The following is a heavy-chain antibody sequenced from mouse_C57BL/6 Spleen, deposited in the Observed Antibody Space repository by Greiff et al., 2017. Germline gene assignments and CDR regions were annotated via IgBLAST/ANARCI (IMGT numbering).Heavy chain of an antibody. CDR3: ARDRDYGNFYWYFEV. J-gene: IGHJ1*03. CDR2: ISNDGSN. V-gene: IGHV3-6*01. D-gene: IGHD2-1*01. Sequence: EVQLVESGPGLVKPSQSLSLTCFVTGYSITSGYYWNWIRQFPGNKLEWMGYISNDGSNNYNPSLKNRISITRDTSKNQFFLKLNSLTTEDTATYYCARDRDYGNFYWYFEVWGTGTTVTVSS. CDR1: GYSITSGYY.